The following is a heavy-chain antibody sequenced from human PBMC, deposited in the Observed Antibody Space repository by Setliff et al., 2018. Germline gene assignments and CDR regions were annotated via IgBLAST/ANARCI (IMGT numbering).Heavy chain of an antibody. Sequence: GASVKVSCKASGYTFTTYTMNWVRRAPGQGLEWMGLINTYTGNPTYAQGFTGRFVFSLDTSVSTAYLQISSLKAEGTAVYYCARGPLHYDFWSGYYTVSWFDPWGQGTLVTVSS. CDR3: ARGPLHYDFWSGYYTVSWFDP. D-gene: IGHD3-3*01. V-gene: IGHV7-4-1*02. J-gene: IGHJ5*02. CDR2: INTYTGNP. CDR1: GYTFTTYT.